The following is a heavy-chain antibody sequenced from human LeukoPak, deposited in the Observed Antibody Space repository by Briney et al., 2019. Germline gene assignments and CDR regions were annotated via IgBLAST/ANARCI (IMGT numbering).Heavy chain of an antibody. D-gene: IGHD6-13*01. CDR2: ISSSSSYI. CDR1: GFTFSSYS. V-gene: IGHV3-21*01. J-gene: IGHJ5*02. CDR3: ARAGGEQHGGNWFDP. Sequence: KTGGSLRLSCAASGFTFSSYSMNWVRQAPGKGLEWVSSISSSSSYIYYADSVKGRFTISRDNAKNSLYLQMNSLRAEDTAVYYCARAGGEQHGGNWFDPWGQGTLVTVSS.